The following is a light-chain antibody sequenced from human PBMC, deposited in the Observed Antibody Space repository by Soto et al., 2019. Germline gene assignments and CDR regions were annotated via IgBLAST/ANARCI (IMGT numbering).Light chain of an antibody. V-gene: IGKV3-20*01. CDR3: QQYGSSPPWT. J-gene: IGKJ1*01. Sequence: EIMLTQSPDTLSLSPGERATLSCWASHSVTTHLAWFQQRPGQTPRLLIYDASTRAPGIPARFSGSGSGTDFTLTISRLEPEDFAVYYCQQYGSSPPWTFGQGTKVDIK. CDR2: DAS. CDR1: HSVTTH.